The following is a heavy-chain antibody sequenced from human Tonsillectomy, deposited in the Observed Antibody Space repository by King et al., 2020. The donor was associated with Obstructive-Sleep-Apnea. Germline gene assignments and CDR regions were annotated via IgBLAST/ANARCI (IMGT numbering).Heavy chain of an antibody. CDR1: GFTFSSYS. Sequence: VQLVESGGGLVQPGGSLRLSCEVSGFTFSSYSMNWVRQAPGKGLEWVSYISSSSGTIYYADSVKGLFTISRDNAKNSLYLQMNSLRAEDTAVYYWAREREGHYWGQGTLVTVSS. J-gene: IGHJ4*02. CDR2: ISSSSGTI. V-gene: IGHV3-48*04. CDR3: AREREGHY.